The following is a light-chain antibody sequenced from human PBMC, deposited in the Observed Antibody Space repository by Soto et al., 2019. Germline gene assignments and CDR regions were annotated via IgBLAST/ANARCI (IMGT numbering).Light chain of an antibody. V-gene: IGLV2-14*03. CDR3: CSYTTSNTRQIV. Sequence: QSALTQPASVSGPPGQSITISCTGTSSDVGGYNYVSWYQQHPGKAPKFMIYDVSSRPSGVSNRFSGSKSGNTASLTISGLQAEDEADYYCCSYTTSNTRQIVFGTGTKLTVL. J-gene: IGLJ1*01. CDR1: SSDVGGYNY. CDR2: DVS.